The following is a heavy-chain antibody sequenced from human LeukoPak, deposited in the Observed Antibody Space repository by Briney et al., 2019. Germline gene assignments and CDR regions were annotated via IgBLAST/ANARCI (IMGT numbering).Heavy chain of an antibody. CDR1: GFTFSSYC. Sequence: GRSLRLSCAASGFTFSSYCMHWVRQAPGKGLEWVAVISYDGSNKYYADSVKGRFTISRDNSKNTLYLQMNSLRAEDTAVYYCAKGPAKRGYGDYWGQGTLVTVSS. CDR2: ISYDGSNK. V-gene: IGHV3-30*18. J-gene: IGHJ4*02. D-gene: IGHD5-12*01. CDR3: AKGPAKRGYGDY.